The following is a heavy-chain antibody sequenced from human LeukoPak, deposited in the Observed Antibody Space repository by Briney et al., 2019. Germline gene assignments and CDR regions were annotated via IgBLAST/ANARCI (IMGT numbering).Heavy chain of an antibody. CDR1: GFTLSSYW. J-gene: IGHJ4*02. D-gene: IGHD6-19*01. Sequence: GGSLRLSCAASGFTLSSYWMHWVRQAPGKGLLWVSRINSDGSYTSCADSVKGRFTISRDSAKNTLYLQMNSLRAEDTAVYYCARAHLAVAGTDWGQGTLVTVSS. CDR2: INSDGSYT. V-gene: IGHV3-74*01. CDR3: ARAHLAVAGTD.